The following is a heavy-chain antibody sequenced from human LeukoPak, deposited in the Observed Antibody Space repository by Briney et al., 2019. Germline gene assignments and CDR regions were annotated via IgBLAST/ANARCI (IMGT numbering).Heavy chain of an antibody. J-gene: IGHJ3*02. D-gene: IGHD3-22*01. CDR3: ARDGRIVVVPYGASDI. Sequence: GGSLRLSCAASGFTFSSYSMNWVRQAPGKGLEWVSSISSSSYIYYADSVKGRFTISRDNAKNSLYLQMNSLRAEDTAVYYCARDGRIVVVPYGASDIWGQGTMVTVSS. CDR1: GFTFSSYS. V-gene: IGHV3-21*01. CDR2: ISSSSYI.